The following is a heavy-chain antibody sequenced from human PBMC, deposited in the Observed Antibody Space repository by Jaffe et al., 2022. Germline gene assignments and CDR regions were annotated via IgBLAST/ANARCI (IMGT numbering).Heavy chain of an antibody. CDR3: ARRDTSGADAGY. J-gene: IGHJ4*02. Sequence: EVQLVESGGGLVQPGGSLRLSCAATGFTINNYWMGWVRQAPGKGLEWVANINQDGSETYYVDSVKGRFTISKDNAKNSLYLQMNSLRAEDTALYYCARRDTSGADAGYWGQGTLVTVSS. V-gene: IGHV3-7*05. D-gene: IGHD1-26*01. CDR2: INQDGSET. CDR1: GFTINNYW.